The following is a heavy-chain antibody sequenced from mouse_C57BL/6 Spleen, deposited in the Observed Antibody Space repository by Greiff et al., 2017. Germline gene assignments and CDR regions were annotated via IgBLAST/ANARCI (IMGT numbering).Heavy chain of an antibody. D-gene: IGHD2-4*01. J-gene: IGHJ4*01. CDR2: IYPGSGST. CDR3: ARARGLRRSAMDY. CDR1: GYTFTSYW. Sequence: VQLQQPGAELVKPGASVKMSCKASGYTFTSYWITWVKQRPGQGLEWIGDIYPGSGSTNYNEKFKSKATLTVDTSSSTAYMQLRSLTSEDSAVYYCARARGLRRSAMDYWGQGTSVTVSS. V-gene: IGHV1-55*01.